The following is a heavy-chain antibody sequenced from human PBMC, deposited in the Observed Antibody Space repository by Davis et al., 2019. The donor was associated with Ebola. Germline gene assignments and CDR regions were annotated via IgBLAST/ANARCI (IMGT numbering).Heavy chain of an antibody. V-gene: IGHV3-9*01. J-gene: IGHJ6*03. CDR2: ISWNSGSI. D-gene: IGHD2-2*01. CDR3: AKDAIVVVPAAIYYYYYYMDV. CDR1: GFTFDDYA. Sequence: SLKISCAASGFTFDDYAMHWVRQAPGKGPEWVSGISWNSGSIGYADSVKGRFTISRDNSKNTLYLQMNSLRAEDTAVYYCAKDAIVVVPAAIYYYYYYMDVWGKGTTVTVSS.